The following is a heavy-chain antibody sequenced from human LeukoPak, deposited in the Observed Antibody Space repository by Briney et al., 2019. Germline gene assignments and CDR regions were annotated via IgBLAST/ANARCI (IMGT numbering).Heavy chain of an antibody. V-gene: IGHV3-20*04. D-gene: IGHD3-10*01. CDR2: IIWNGGST. CDR1: GFTFDDYG. CDR3: ARGYYYGSGSYYGHEY. J-gene: IGHJ4*02. Sequence: GSLRLSCAASGFTFDDYGMSWVRQAPGKGLEWVSGIIWNGGSTGYADSVKGRFTISRDNAKNSLYLQMNSLRAEDTALYYCARGYYYGSGSYYGHEYWGQGTLVTVSS.